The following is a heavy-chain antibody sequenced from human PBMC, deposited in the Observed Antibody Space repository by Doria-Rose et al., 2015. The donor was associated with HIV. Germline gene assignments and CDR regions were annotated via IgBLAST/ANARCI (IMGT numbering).Heavy chain of an antibody. J-gene: IGHJ4*02. Sequence: SGPVLVKPTETLTLTCTVSGVSLSSPGMGASWIRQPPGKALEWLANLFSDDERSYKPSLKSRLTISRVTSKSQVVLTMTDMDPVDTATYYCARIKSSRWYHKYYFDFWGQGTLVIVSA. D-gene: IGHD6-13*01. CDR3: ARIKSSRWYHKYYFDF. CDR1: GVSLSSPGMG. V-gene: IGHV2-26*01. CDR2: LFSDDER.